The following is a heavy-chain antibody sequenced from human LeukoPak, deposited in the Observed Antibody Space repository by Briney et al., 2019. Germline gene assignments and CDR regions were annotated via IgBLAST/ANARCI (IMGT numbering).Heavy chain of an antibody. CDR3: ARRGGDFHTGIVFDN. Sequence: SKTLSLTCAVSGGSISSSLYHWGWIRQPPGKGLEWIGNIYYTGNTNYSPSLKSRLTISIDTSRSQFSLKLTSVTAADTAVYYCARRGGDFHTGIVFDNWGQGSLVTVSS. CDR1: GGSISSSLYH. CDR2: IYYTGNT. J-gene: IGHJ4*02. D-gene: IGHD1-14*01. V-gene: IGHV4-39*07.